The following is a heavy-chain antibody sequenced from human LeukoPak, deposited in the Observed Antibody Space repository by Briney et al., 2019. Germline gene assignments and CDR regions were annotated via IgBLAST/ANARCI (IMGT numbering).Heavy chain of an antibody. D-gene: IGHD7-27*01. Sequence: SETLSLTCTVSGGSISSSSYYWGLIRQPPGKWLEWIGSIYYSGSTYYNPSLKSRVTISVDTSKNQFSLKLSSVTAADTAVYYRARLNWARFDYWGQGTLVTVSS. CDR3: ARLNWARFDY. V-gene: IGHV4-39*01. J-gene: IGHJ4*02. CDR1: GGSISSSSYY. CDR2: IYYSGST.